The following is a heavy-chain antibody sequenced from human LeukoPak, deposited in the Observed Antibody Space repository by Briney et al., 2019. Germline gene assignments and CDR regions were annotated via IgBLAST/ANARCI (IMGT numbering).Heavy chain of an antibody. D-gene: IGHD6-13*01. J-gene: IGHJ4*02. CDR2: ISYDGSNK. CDR3: ARSLSSWYVFGY. V-gene: IGHV3-30-3*01. Sequence: GGSLRLSCAASGFTFSSYAMHWVRQAPGKGLEWVAVISYDGSNKYYADSVKGRFTISRDNSKNTLYLQMNSLRAEDTAVYYCARSLSSWYVFGYWGQGTLVTVSS. CDR1: GFTFSSYA.